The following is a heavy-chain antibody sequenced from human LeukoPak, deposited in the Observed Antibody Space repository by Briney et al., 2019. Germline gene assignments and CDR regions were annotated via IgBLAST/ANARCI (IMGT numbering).Heavy chain of an antibody. Sequence: GGSLRLSCAASGFTFSSYAMSWIRQAPGKGLEWVSAISGSGGSTYYADSVKGRFTISRDNSKNTLYLQMNSLRAEDTAVYYCAKVMKWSGSYYFDYWGQGTLVTVSS. J-gene: IGHJ4*02. CDR2: ISGSGGST. D-gene: IGHD1-26*01. CDR3: AKVMKWSGSYYFDY. V-gene: IGHV3-23*01. CDR1: GFTFSSYA.